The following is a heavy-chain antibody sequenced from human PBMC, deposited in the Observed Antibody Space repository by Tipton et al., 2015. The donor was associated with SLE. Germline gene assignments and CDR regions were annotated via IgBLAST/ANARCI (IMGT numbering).Heavy chain of an antibody. J-gene: IGHJ5*02. CDR2: ISYDGSNK. CDR1: GFTFSSYA. CDR3: ARGYYYGSGTNHWFDP. V-gene: IGHV3-30-3*01. Sequence: QVQLVQSGGGVVQPGRSLRLSCAASGFTFSSYAMHWVRQAPGKGLEWVAVISYDGSNKYYADSVKGRFTISRDNSKNTLYLQMNSLAAEDTAVYYCARGYYYGSGTNHWFDPWGQGTLVTVSS. D-gene: IGHD3-10*01.